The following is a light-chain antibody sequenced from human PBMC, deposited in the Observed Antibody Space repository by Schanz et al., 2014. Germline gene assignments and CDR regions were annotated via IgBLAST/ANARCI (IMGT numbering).Light chain of an antibody. J-gene: IGKJ1*01. CDR3: QQYGSPPVT. V-gene: IGKV3-20*01. CDR1: QSVSSSY. CDR2: GAS. Sequence: EIVLTQSPGTLSLSPGERATLSCRASQSVSSSYLAWYQQKPGQAPRLLIYGASSRATGIPDRISGSGSGTDFTLTISRLEPEDFAVYYCQQYGSPPVTFGQGTKVEIK.